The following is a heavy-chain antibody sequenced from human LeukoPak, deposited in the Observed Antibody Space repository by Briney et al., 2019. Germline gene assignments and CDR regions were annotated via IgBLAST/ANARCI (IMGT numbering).Heavy chain of an antibody. CDR1: GFTFSSYS. Sequence: PGGSLRLSCAASGFTFSSYSMNWVRPAPGKGLEWVSSISSSSSYIYYADSVKGRFTISRDKAKNSLYLQMNSLRAEDTAVYYCARDAVRGNWFDPWGQGTLVTVSS. CDR2: ISSSSSYI. CDR3: ARDAVRGNWFDP. V-gene: IGHV3-21*01. D-gene: IGHD3-10*02. J-gene: IGHJ5*02.